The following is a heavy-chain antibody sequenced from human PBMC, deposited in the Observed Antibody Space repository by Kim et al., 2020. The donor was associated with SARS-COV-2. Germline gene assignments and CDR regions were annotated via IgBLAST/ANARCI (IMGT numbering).Heavy chain of an antibody. D-gene: IGHD3-22*01. V-gene: IGHV4-30-4*01. CDR3: ARGLTYDSSGYYYVSVAFDI. J-gene: IGHJ3*02. CDR1: GGSISSGDYY. Sequence: SETLSLTCTVSGGSISSGDYYWSWIRQPPGKGLEWIGYIYYSGSTYYNPSLKSRVTISVDTSKNQFSLKLSSVTAADTAVYYCARGLTYDSSGYYYVSVAFDIWGQGTMVTVSS. CDR2: IYYSGST.